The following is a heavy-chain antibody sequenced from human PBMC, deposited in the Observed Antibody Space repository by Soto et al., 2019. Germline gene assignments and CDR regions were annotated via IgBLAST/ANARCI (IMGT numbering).Heavy chain of an antibody. CDR3: ARGNGGITISDVVLGGSGNWLDP. D-gene: IGHD3-3*01. J-gene: IGHJ5*02. V-gene: IGHV3-33*01. CDR2: IWYDGSNK. CDR1: GFTISGSG. Sequence: QVQLVESGGGVVQPGKSLRLSCAASGFTISGSGMHWVRQAPGKGLEWVAVIWYDGSNKYFVDSVKGRFTISRDNSKNTVDLQMNSLRVEDTAVYYCARGNGGITISDVVLGGSGNWLDPWGQGTQVTVSS.